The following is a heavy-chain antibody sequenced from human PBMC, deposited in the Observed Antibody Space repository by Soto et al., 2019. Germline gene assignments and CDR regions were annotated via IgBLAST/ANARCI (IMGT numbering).Heavy chain of an antibody. CDR2: ISYDGGNK. CDR1: GFIFSSYA. J-gene: IGHJ6*02. V-gene: IGHV3-30-3*01. D-gene: IGHD4-17*01. Sequence: QVQLVESGGGVVQPGGSLRLSCAASGFIFSSYAIHWVRQAPGKGLEWVAVISYDGGNKYYADSVKGRFTISRDNSKNTLDLQMNSLRPDDTAVYSCARGPTTLRNYYGMDLWGQGTTVTVSS. CDR3: ARGPTTLRNYYGMDL.